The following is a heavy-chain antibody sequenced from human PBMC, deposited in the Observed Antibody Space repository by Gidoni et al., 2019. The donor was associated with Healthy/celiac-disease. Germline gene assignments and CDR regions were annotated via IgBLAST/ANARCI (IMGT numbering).Heavy chain of an antibody. CDR3: AKDDISYGSGSYAAFDI. Sequence: EVQMLEPGGGLVQTGGSLRLSCAASRFTFISYAMSWVRQAPGKGLEWVSAISGSGGSTYYADSVKGRFTISRDNSKNTLYLQMNSLRAEDTAVYYCAKDDISYGSGSYAAFDIWGQGTMVTVSS. D-gene: IGHD3-10*01. CDR2: ISGSGGST. V-gene: IGHV3-23*01. J-gene: IGHJ3*02. CDR1: RFTFISYA.